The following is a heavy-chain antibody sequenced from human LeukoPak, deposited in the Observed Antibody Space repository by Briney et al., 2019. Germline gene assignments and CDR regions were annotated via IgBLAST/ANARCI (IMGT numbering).Heavy chain of an antibody. D-gene: IGHD4-11*01. J-gene: IGHJ5*02. CDR2: IDQGGSTK. V-gene: IGHV3-7*01. CDR1: GFTFNTYW. CDR3: ARVRAGLQAFDT. Sequence: RSGGSLRLSCAASGFTFNTYWMIWVRQAPGKGLEWVANIDQGGSTKYYVDSLKGRFTTSRDNAKNSLYLQMNSLRAEDTAVYYCARVRAGLQAFDTWGQGTLVTVSS.